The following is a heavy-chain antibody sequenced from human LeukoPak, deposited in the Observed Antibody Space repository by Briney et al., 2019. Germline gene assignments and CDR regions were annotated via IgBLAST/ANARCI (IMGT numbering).Heavy chain of an antibody. V-gene: IGHV3-7*01. CDR1: GFTFSTYW. CDR2: MKGDGSEK. J-gene: IGHJ3*01. CDR3: ARPAYTAAYDL. Sequence: PGGSLRLSCVASGFTFSTYWMTWVRQAPGKGLEWVANMKGDGSEKHYVDSVKGRFTISRDNAKNSLYLQMNGLRAEDTAVYYCARPAYTAAYDLWGQGTLVTVSS. D-gene: IGHD3-16*01.